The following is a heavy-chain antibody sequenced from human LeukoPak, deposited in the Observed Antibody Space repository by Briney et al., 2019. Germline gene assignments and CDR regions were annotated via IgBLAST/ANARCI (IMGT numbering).Heavy chain of an antibody. CDR2: ISSSGIYI. CDR3: ARDNSLDY. Sequence: GGSLSLSCAASGFTFSSHNMNWVRRAPGKGLEWVSFISSSGIYIYDADSVKGRFTISRDNAKNSLYLQMNSLRAEDTAVYYCARDNSLDYWGQGTLVTVSS. CDR1: GFTFSSHN. V-gene: IGHV3-21*03. D-gene: IGHD5-18*01. J-gene: IGHJ4*02.